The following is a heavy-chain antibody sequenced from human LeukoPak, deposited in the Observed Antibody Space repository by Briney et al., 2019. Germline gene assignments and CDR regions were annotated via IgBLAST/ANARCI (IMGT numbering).Heavy chain of an antibody. CDR3: ARGGPHYMDV. CDR1: GFTFSSYA. CDR2: INPSGGST. Sequence: GGSLRLSCAASGFTFSSYAMHWVRQAPGQGLEWMGIINPSGGSTSYAQKFQGRVTMTRDMSTSTVYMELSSLRSEDTAVYYCARGGPHYMDVWGKGTTVTVSS. J-gene: IGHJ6*03. V-gene: IGHV1-46*01.